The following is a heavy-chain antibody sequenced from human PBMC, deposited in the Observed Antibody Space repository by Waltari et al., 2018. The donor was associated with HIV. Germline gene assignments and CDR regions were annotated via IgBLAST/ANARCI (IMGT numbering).Heavy chain of an antibody. J-gene: IGHJ4*02. CDR1: GFTFSSYA. D-gene: IGHD3-9*01. CDR2: ISGYGHST. CDR3: AKGNYDVLTGYYGPSFEY. Sequence: EVQLVESGGTLVQPGGSLRLSCSASGFTFSSYAIHWVRQTPGKGLEKVSGISGYGHSTYYAGSLKGRFTITRDNSKNTVLLQMRSLRAEDTAVYYCAKGNYDVLTGYYGPSFEYWGQGTLVTVSS. V-gene: IGHV3-64D*06.